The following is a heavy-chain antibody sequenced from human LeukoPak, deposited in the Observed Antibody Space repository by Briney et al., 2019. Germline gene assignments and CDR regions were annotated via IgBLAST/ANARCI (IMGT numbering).Heavy chain of an antibody. CDR3: ARGYEARHDYYYYGMDV. D-gene: IGHD2-2*01. Sequence: KFQGRVTITRDTSASTAYMELSSLRSEDTAVYYCARGYEARHDYYYYGMDVWGQGTTVTVSS. V-gene: IGHV1-3*01. J-gene: IGHJ6*02.